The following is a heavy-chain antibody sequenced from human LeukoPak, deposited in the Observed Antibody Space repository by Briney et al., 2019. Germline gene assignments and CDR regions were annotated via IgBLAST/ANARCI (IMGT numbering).Heavy chain of an antibody. Sequence: GGSLRLSCAASGFTFSTYEMHWVRQAPGKGLEWVSYITGSGTIIYYADSVKGRFTTSRDNAKNSLYLQMNSLRAEDTALYYCARDQSYSSSWYVGYYYYYMDVWGKGTTVTVS. CDR3: ARDQSYSSSWYVGYYYYYMDV. D-gene: IGHD6-13*01. J-gene: IGHJ6*03. CDR1: GFTFSTYE. CDR2: ITGSGTII. V-gene: IGHV3-48*03.